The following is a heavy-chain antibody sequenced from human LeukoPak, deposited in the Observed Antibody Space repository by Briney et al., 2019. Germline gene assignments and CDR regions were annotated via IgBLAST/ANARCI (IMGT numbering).Heavy chain of an antibody. J-gene: IGHJ5*02. CDR1: GGSFSGYY. V-gene: IGHV4-34*01. CDR3: AREGNPGFDP. CDR2: INHSGST. D-gene: IGHD2/OR15-2a*01. Sequence: SETLSLTCAVYGGSFSGYYWSWIRQPPGKGLEWIGEINHSGSTNYNPSLKSRVTISVDTSKNQFSLKLSSVTAADTAVYYCAREGNPGFDPWGQGTLVTVSS.